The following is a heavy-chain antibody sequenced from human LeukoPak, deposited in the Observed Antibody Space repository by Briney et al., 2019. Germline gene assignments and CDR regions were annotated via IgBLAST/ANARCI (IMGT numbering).Heavy chain of an antibody. Sequence: SQTLSLTCAISGDSVSSNSAAWNWIRQSPSRGLEWLGRTYYRSKWYNDYAVSVKSRITINPDTSKNQFSLQLNSVTPEDTAVYYCARDLFSPWVVMAGTWEKKLDAFDIWGQGTMVTVSS. J-gene: IGHJ3*02. CDR3: ARDLFSPWVVMAGTWEKKLDAFDI. D-gene: IGHD6-19*01. CDR1: GDSVSSNSAA. CDR2: TYYRSKWYN. V-gene: IGHV6-1*01.